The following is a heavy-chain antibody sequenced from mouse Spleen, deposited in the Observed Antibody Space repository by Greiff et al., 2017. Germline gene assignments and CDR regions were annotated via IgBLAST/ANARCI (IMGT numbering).Heavy chain of an antibody. V-gene: IGHV14-1*01. CDR3: TTRRLLRLFDY. CDR2: IDPEDGDT. J-gene: IGHJ2*01. Sequence: VQLQQSGAELVRPGASVKLSCTASGFNIKDYYMYWVKQRPEQGLEWIGRIDPEDGDTEYAPKFQGKATMTADTSSNTAYLQLSSLTSEDTAVYYCTTRRLLRLFDYWGQGTTLTVSS. D-gene: IGHD1-2*01. CDR1: GFNIKDYY.